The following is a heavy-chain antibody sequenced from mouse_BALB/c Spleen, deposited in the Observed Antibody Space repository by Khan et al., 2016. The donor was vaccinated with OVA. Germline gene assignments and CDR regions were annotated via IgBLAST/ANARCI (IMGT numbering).Heavy chain of an antibody. Sequence: EVELVASGGGLVKPGGSLKLSCAASGFTFSDYYMYWVRQTPEKRLEWVATISAGGSYTYYLDSVKGRFTISIYDAKNNLYLQMNSLKSEDTAMYYCARGFYGNPFAYWGQGTLVTVSA. V-gene: IGHV5-4*02. D-gene: IGHD2-1*01. CDR2: ISAGGSYT. CDR1: GFTFSDYY. CDR3: ARGFYGNPFAY. J-gene: IGHJ3*01.